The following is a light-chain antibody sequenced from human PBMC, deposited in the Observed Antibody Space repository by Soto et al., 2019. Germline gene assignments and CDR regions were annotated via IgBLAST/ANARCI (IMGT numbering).Light chain of an antibody. Sequence: QSALTQPASVSGSLGKSITISCTGTSSDVGGYNYVSWYQQHPGKDPKVVIFEVTKRPSGVSSRFSGSKSGNTASLTVSGLQADDEGDYYCSSYTSSRTVLFGGGTKLTVL. CDR3: SSYTSSRTVL. J-gene: IGLJ2*01. CDR2: EVT. CDR1: SSDVGGYNY. V-gene: IGLV2-14*01.